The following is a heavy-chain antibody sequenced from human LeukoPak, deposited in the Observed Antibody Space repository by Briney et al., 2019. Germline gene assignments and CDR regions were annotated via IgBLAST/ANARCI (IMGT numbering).Heavy chain of an antibody. CDR1: GGSISSYY. Sequence: SETLSLTCTVSGGSISSYYWSWIRQPPGKGLEWIGYIYYSGCTNYNPSLKSRVTISVDTSKNQFSLKLSSVTAADTAVYYCARGVGSALTDFDYWGQGTLVTVSS. D-gene: IGHD4/OR15-4a*01. V-gene: IGHV4-59*01. J-gene: IGHJ4*02. CDR2: IYYSGCT. CDR3: ARGVGSALTDFDY.